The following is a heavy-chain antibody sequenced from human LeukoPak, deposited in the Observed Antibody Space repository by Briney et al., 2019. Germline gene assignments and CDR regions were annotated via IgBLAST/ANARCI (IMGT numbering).Heavy chain of an antibody. CDR2: IYPGDSDT. D-gene: IGHD3-10*01. CDR3: ARLYSGYYGSGAIYYMDV. Sequence: GESLKISCKGSGYSFTSYWIGWVRQMPGKGLEWMGIIYPGDSDTRYSPSFQGQVTISADKSISTDYLQWSSLKASDTAMYYCARLYSGYYGSGAIYYMDVWGKGTTVTISS. CDR1: GYSFTSYW. V-gene: IGHV5-51*01. J-gene: IGHJ6*03.